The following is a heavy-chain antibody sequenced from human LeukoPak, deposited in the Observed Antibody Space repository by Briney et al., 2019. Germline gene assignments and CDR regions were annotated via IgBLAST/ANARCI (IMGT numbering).Heavy chain of an antibody. CDR2: ISSGSTYM. J-gene: IGHJ4*02. CDR1: GFTFSSYS. V-gene: IGHV3-21*01. CDR3: ARDKVSVIPALDY. Sequence: GGSLRLSCAASGFTFSSYSMNWVRQAPGKGLEWVSSISSGSTYMYYADSVKGRFTISRDNAQNSMYLQMNSLRAEDTALYFCARDKVSVIPALDYWGQGTLVIVSS. D-gene: IGHD2/OR15-2a*01.